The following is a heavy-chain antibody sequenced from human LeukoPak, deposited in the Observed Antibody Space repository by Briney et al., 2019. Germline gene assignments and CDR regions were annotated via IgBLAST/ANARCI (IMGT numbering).Heavy chain of an antibody. Sequence: GGSLRLSCAASGFTFSSYAMSWVRQAPGKGLEWVSAISGSGGSTYYADSVKGRFTISRDNSKNTLYLQMNSLRAEDTAVYYCAKANSITIFGVISPVDYWGQGTLVTVSS. CDR1: GFTFSSYA. J-gene: IGHJ4*02. CDR2: ISGSGGST. CDR3: AKANSITIFGVISPVDY. D-gene: IGHD3-3*01. V-gene: IGHV3-23*01.